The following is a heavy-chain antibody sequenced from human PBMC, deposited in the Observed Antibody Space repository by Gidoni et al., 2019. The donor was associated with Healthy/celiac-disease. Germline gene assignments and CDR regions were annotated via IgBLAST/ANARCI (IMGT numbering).Heavy chain of an antibody. Sequence: EVQLVESGGGLVQHGGSLRLSCAASGFTVSSNYMSWVRQAPGKGLEWASVIYSGGSTYYADSVKGRFTISRHNSKNTLYLQMNSLRAEDTAVYYCARDYWVQGVITQPPDYYYYYGMDVWGQGTTVTVSS. CDR2: IYSGGST. J-gene: IGHJ6*02. CDR1: GFTVSSNY. CDR3: ARDYWVQGVITQPPDYYYYYGMDV. V-gene: IGHV3-53*04. D-gene: IGHD3-10*01.